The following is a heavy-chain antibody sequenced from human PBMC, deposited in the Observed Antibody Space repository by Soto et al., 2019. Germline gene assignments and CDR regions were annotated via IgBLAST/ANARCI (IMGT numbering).Heavy chain of an antibody. CDR1: GGSVSSGSYY. Sequence: SETLSLTCTVSGGSVSSGSYYWSWIRQPPGKGLEWIGYIYYSGSTNYNPSLKSRVTISVDTSKNQFSLKLSSVTAADTAVYYCARETPIYDSSGYPAPYFDYWGQGTLVTAPQ. CDR3: ARETPIYDSSGYPAPYFDY. J-gene: IGHJ4*02. V-gene: IGHV4-61*01. CDR2: IYYSGST. D-gene: IGHD3-22*01.